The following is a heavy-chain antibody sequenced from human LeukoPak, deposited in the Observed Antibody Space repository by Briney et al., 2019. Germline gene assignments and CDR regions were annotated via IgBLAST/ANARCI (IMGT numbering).Heavy chain of an antibody. J-gene: IGHJ3*02. D-gene: IGHD3-3*01. Sequence: SETLSLTCTVFTASISTYYWSWIRQPPGKGLEWIGYISSSGNTNYNPSLKSRLSISVDTSKNQFSLRLTSVTAADTAVYYCARVLTIFGVVISYGAFDIWGQGTVVTVSS. CDR3: ARVLTIFGVVISYGAFDI. V-gene: IGHV4-59*01. CDR1: TASISTYY. CDR2: ISSSGNT.